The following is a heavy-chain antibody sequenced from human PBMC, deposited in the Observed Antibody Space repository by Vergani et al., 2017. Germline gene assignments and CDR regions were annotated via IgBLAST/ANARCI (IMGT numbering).Heavy chain of an antibody. J-gene: IGHJ4*02. D-gene: IGHD1-14*01. CDR2: IRYDGSNK. Sequence: QVQLVESGGGVVQPGGSLRLSCAASGFTFSSYGMHWVRQAPGKGLEWVAFIRYDGSNKYYADSVKGRFTISRDNSKNTLYLQMNSLRAEDTAVYYCAKRGESPEDFFFDYWGQGTLVTVSS. CDR3: AKRGESPEDFFFDY. CDR1: GFTFSSYG. V-gene: IGHV3-30*02.